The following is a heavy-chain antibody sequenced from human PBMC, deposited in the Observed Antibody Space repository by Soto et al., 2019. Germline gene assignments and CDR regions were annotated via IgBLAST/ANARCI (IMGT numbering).Heavy chain of an antibody. CDR3: ARDAYGDYAIDN. J-gene: IGHJ4*02. D-gene: IGHD4-17*01. CDR2: ISGNRDPI. Sequence: EVQLVESGGGLVQPGESLRVSCAGSGFTFSSHSLNWVRQAPGQGLEWLSYISGNRDPIYYADSVKGRFTISRYNAKNSLYLQMDSLKDEDSAVYYGARDAYGDYAIDNWGPGTPVTVSS. CDR1: GFTFSSHS. V-gene: IGHV3-48*02.